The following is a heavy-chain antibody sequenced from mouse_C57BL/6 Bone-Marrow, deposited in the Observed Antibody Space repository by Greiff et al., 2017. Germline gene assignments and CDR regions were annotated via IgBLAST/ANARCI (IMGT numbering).Heavy chain of an antibody. Sequence: EVQLQQSGPELVKPGASVTIPCKASGYTFTDYNMDWVKQSHGKSLEWIGDINPNNGGTIYNQKFKGKATLTVDKSSSTAYMELRSLTSEDTAVYYCAREGAGTSFDYWGQGTTLTVSS. CDR1: GYTFTDYN. CDR2: INPNNGGT. D-gene: IGHD4-1*01. V-gene: IGHV1-18*01. J-gene: IGHJ2*01. CDR3: AREGAGTSFDY.